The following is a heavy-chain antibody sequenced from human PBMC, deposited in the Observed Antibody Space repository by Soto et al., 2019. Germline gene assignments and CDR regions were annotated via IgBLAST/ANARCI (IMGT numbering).Heavy chain of an antibody. CDR3: ARMSIAAAGMFPSWFDP. CDR2: IIPIFGTA. Sequence: QVQLVQSGAEVKKPGASVKVSCKASGGTFSSYAISWVRQAPGQGLEWMGGIIPIFGTANYAQKFQGRVTITADESTSTAYMELSSLRSEDTAVYYCARMSIAAAGMFPSWFDPWGQGTLVTVSS. CDR1: GGTFSSYA. D-gene: IGHD6-13*01. V-gene: IGHV1-69*01. J-gene: IGHJ5*02.